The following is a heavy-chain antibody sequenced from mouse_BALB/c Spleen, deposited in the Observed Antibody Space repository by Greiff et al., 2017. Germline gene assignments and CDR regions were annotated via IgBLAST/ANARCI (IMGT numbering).Heavy chain of an antibody. J-gene: IGHJ4*01. Sequence: VQLQESGAELAKPGASVKMSCKASGYTFTSYWMHWVKQRPGQGLEWIGYINPSTGYTDYNQKFKDKATLTADKSSSTAYMQLSSLTSEDSAVYYCARRGIYYAMDYWGQGTSVTVSS. V-gene: IGHV1-7*01. CDR3: ARRGIYYAMDY. CDR1: GYTFTSYW. CDR2: INPSTGYT.